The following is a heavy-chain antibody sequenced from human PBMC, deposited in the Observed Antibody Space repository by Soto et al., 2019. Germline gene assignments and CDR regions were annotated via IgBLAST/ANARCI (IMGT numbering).Heavy chain of an antibody. CDR2: ISYSGATT. J-gene: IGHJ4*02. CDR1: GFPFGENA. CDR3: AKEDTSSGSRDY. D-gene: IGHD6-19*01. Sequence: QSGGSLRLSCAASGFPFGENAMSWVRQAPGKGLEWVSGISYSGATTYYADPVRCRFTTSRDNSKNSHYQQMKSLRAEDSASYYCAKEDTSSGSRDYWGQGDLVTVSS. V-gene: IGHV3-23*01.